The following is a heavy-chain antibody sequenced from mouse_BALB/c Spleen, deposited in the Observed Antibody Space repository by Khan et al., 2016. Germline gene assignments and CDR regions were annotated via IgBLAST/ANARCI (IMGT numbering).Heavy chain of an antibody. V-gene: IGHV9-1*02. J-gene: IGHJ4*01. CDR3: SRRWLLDLYDAMDY. Sequence: QIQLVQSGPEVKKPGETVKISCKASGYAFTNYGMNWVKQAPGKGLKWMGWIKTYSGEATYAADFKGRFAFSLETSASTAYLQINSLKNADMATYFCSRRWLLDLYDAMDYWGQRTVVTLSS. D-gene: IGHD1-1*02. CDR2: IKTYSGEA. CDR1: GYAFTNYG.